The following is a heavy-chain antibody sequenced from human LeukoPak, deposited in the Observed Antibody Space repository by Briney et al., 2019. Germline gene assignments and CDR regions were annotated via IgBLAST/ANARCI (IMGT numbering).Heavy chain of an antibody. CDR3: ARGPADYYDSSGTVGY. Sequence: GGSLRLSCAASGFTFSTYSMNWVRQAPGKGLEWVSSISSSSDYVYYADSVKGRFTISRDNAKNSLYLQMNSLRAEDTAVYYCARGPADYYDSSGTVGYWGQGTLVTVSS. CDR2: ISSSSDYV. J-gene: IGHJ4*02. CDR1: GFTFSTYS. V-gene: IGHV3-21*01. D-gene: IGHD3-22*01.